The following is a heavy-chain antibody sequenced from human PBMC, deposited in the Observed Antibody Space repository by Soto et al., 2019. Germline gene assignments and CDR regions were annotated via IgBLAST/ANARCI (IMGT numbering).Heavy chain of an antibody. J-gene: IGHJ6*02. Sequence: QVQLQESGPGLVKPSQTLSLTCTVYGDSVSGGYYWSWVRQRPRKGLEWIGYVSPIGTPYYSPSLTSRVSISIDTSKNQLSLEVRSVTAADTAVYYCARDRGSYGMDVWGQGTTVTVSS. V-gene: IGHV4-31*03. CDR1: GDSVSGGYY. CDR2: VSPIGTP. CDR3: ARDRGSYGMDV.